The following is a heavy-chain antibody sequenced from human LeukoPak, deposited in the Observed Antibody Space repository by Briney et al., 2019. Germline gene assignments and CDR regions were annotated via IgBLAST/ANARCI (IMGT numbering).Heavy chain of an antibody. CDR3: ARARVGQWLVKGAFDI. D-gene: IGHD6-19*01. CDR2: INHSGST. J-gene: IGHJ3*02. CDR1: GGSFSGYY. Sequence: SETLSLTCAVYGGSFSGYYWSWIRQPPGKGLEWIGEINHSGSTNYNPSLKSRVTISVDTSKNQFSLKLSSVTAADTAVYYCARARVGQWLVKGAFDIWGQGTMVTVSS. V-gene: IGHV4-34*01.